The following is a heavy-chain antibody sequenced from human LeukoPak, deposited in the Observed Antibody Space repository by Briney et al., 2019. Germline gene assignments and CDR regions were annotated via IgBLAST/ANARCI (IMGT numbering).Heavy chain of an antibody. CDR3: ARIRYSSSPLFDY. Sequence: GESLKISCKGSGYRFTSYWIGWVRQMPGKGLEWMGIIYPGDSDTRYSPSFQGQVTISADKSISTAYLQWSSLKASDTAMYYCARIRYSSSPLFDYWGQGTLVTVSS. CDR2: IYPGDSDT. D-gene: IGHD6-6*01. CDR1: GYRFTSYW. J-gene: IGHJ4*02. V-gene: IGHV5-51*01.